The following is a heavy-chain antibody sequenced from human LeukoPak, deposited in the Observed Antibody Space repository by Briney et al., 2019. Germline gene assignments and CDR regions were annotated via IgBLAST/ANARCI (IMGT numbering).Heavy chain of an antibody. J-gene: IGHJ3*02. V-gene: IGHV3-21*01. CDR2: ISSSSSYI. Sequence: GGSLRLSCAASGLTGSHNYVSWVRQAPGKGLEWVSSISSSSSYIYYADSVKGRFTISRDNAKNSLYLQMNSLRAEDTAVYYCASAGGNVLDAFDIWGQGTMVTVSS. CDR3: ASAGGNVLDAFDI. CDR1: GLTGSHNY. D-gene: IGHD4-23*01.